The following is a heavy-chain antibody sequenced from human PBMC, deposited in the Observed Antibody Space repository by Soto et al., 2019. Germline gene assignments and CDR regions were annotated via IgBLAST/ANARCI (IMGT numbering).Heavy chain of an antibody. D-gene: IGHD2-15*01. V-gene: IGHV1-69*01. CDR3: VREGEHYCSRLHCPFGW. CDR1: GGTFSRYT. Sequence: QVQLVQSGAEVKKPGSSVKVSCKASGGTFSRYTVTWVRQAPGQGLEWMGGIIPFFGTTNYAQKFQGRATMAADGSTGTGYMQLSSLMFEDTAIYYWVREGEHYCSRLHCPFGWWGQGTLVTVSS. J-gene: IGHJ1*01. CDR2: IIPFFGTT.